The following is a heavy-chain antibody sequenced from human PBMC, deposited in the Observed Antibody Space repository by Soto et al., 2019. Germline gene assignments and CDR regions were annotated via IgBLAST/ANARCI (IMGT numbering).Heavy chain of an antibody. D-gene: IGHD3-22*01. CDR3: ARPFYYDASGWVFDY. CDR1: GFSLITSGVG. CDR2: IYWNDDK. V-gene: IGHV2-5*01. J-gene: IGHJ4*02. Sequence: SGPTLVNPTQTLTLTCSFSGFSLITSGVGVGCIRQPPGKALEWLALIYWNDDKRYSPSLKSRLTITKDTSKNQMVLTMTNMDPVDTGTYYCARPFYYDASGWVFDYWGQGTLVTVSS.